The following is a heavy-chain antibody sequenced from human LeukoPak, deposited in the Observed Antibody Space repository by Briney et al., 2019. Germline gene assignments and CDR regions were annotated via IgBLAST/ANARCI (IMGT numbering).Heavy chain of an antibody. CDR2: INHGGST. Sequence: SETLSLTCAVYGGSFSGYCWSWIRQPPGKGLEWIGEINHGGSTNYDPSLKSRVTISVDTSKNQFSLKLSSVTAADAAVYYCARGRRYCSGGSCDSYYYYGMDVWGQGTTVTVSS. D-gene: IGHD2-15*01. J-gene: IGHJ6*02. V-gene: IGHV4-34*01. CDR1: GGSFSGYC. CDR3: ARGRRYCSGGSCDSYYYYGMDV.